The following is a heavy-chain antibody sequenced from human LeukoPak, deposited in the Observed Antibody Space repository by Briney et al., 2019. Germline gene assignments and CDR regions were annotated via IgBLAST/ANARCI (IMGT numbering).Heavy chain of an antibody. CDR2: INHSGST. CDR1: GGSFSGYY. Sequence: SETLSLTCAVYGGSFSGYYWSWIRQPPGKGLEWIGEINHSGSTYYNPSLKSRVTISVDRSKNQFSLKLSSVTAADTAVYYCARGGATVTTPLNWFDPWGQGTLVTVSP. J-gene: IGHJ5*02. CDR3: ARGGATVTTPLNWFDP. V-gene: IGHV4-34*01. D-gene: IGHD4-17*01.